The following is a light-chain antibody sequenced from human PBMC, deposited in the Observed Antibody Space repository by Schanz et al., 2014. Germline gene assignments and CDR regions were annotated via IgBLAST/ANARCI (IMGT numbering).Light chain of an antibody. CDR3: QQYNT. Sequence: EIVLTQSPATLSLSPGERATLSCRTSESVNRYLGWYQQKPGQAPRLLIYGASSRATGIPDRFSGSGSGTDFTLTISRLEPEDFAVYYCQQYNTFGGGTKVEIK. J-gene: IGKJ4*01. CDR1: ESVNRY. V-gene: IGKV3-20*01. CDR2: GAS.